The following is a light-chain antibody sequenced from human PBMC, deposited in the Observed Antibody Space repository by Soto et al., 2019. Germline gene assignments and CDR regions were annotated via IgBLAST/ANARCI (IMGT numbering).Light chain of an antibody. Sequence: EIVLTQSPGTLSLSPGERATLSCRASHSVSSSYLAWYQQKPGQAPRLLIYGASSRATGIPDRFSGSGSGTDFTLTISRLAPEDFAVYYCQQYGSSPPYTFGQGTKLEIK. CDR1: HSVSSSY. CDR2: GAS. CDR3: QQYGSSPPYT. V-gene: IGKV3-20*01. J-gene: IGKJ2*01.